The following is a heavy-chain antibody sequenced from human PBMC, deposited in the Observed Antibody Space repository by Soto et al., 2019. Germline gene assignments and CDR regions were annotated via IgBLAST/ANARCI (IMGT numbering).Heavy chain of an antibody. J-gene: IGHJ3*02. V-gene: IGHV3-48*02. CDR2: SSSSSSTI. Sequence: PGGSLRLSCAASGFTFSSYSMNWVRQAPGKGLEWVSYSSSSSSTIYYADSVKGRFTSSRDNAKNSLYLQMNSLRDEDTAVYYCARDTWTYYYDSSGYSDAFDIWGQGTMVTVSS. CDR1: GFTFSSYS. CDR3: ARDTWTYYYDSSGYSDAFDI. D-gene: IGHD3-22*01.